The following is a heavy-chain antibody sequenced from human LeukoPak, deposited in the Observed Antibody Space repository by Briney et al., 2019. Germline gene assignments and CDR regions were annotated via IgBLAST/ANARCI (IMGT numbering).Heavy chain of an antibody. D-gene: IGHD1-26*01. J-gene: IGHJ4*02. CDR3: ASLRERSYYARGFDY. CDR1: GGSISSSYY. Sequence: SETLSLTCTVSGGSISSSYYWGWIRQPPGKGLEWIGSIYSGSTYYNPSLKSRVTISVDTSKNQFSLKLSSVTAAATAVYYCASLRERSYYARGFDYWGQGTLVTVSS. V-gene: IGHV4-39*01. CDR2: IYSGST.